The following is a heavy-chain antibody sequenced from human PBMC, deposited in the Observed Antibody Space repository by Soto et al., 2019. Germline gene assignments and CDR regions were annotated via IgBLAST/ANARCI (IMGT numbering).Heavy chain of an antibody. D-gene: IGHD3-22*01. CDR2: ISYDGSNK. CDR3: AKDRRLYYYDSGGYPDNYGMDV. Sequence: GGSLRLSCAASGFTFSSYGMHWVRQAPGKGLEWVAVISYDGSNKYYADSVKGRFTISRDNSKNTLYLQMNSLRAEDTAVYYCAKDRRLYYYDSGGYPDNYGMDVWGQGTTVTVSS. V-gene: IGHV3-30*18. J-gene: IGHJ6*02. CDR1: GFTFSSYG.